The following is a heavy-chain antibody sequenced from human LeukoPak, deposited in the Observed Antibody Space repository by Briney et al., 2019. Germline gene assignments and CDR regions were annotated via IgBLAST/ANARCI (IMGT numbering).Heavy chain of an antibody. Sequence: GGSLRLSCVAPGLTLSNNWMSWVRQAPGKGLEGVATIKPDGSENYYVDSVKGRFTISRGNAKRSLFLRMDSMRAEDTAVYYCARDHLAKRLGYSSSWLFDYWGQGTLVTVSS. CDR3: ARDHLAKRLGYSSSWLFDY. D-gene: IGHD6-13*01. CDR1: GLTLSNNW. CDR2: IKPDGSEN. J-gene: IGHJ4*02. V-gene: IGHV3-7*01.